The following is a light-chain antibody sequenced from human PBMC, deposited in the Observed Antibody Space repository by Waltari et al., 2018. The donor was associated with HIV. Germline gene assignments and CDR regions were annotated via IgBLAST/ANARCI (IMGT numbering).Light chain of an antibody. Sequence: QSVLTQPPSVSGAPGQRVTISCTGSSSNIGAAYDVHWYQQLLGTAPKLLIYGNSNRPSGVPDRFSGSKSGTSASLAITGLQAEDEADYYCQSYDSSLSVWVFGGGTKLTVL. CDR3: QSYDSSLSVWV. V-gene: IGLV1-40*01. CDR2: GNS. J-gene: IGLJ3*02. CDR1: SSNIGAAYD.